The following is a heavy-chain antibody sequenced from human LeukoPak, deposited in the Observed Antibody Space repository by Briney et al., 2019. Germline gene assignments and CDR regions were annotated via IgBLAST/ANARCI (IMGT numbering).Heavy chain of an antibody. Sequence: NPGGSLRLSCAASGFTFSTYTMNWVRQAPGKGLEWVSSISSSSSYMYYADSVKGRFTISRDNAKNSLYLQMNSLRAEDTAVYYCVRIPNSANFPNWFDPWGQGTLVTVSS. CDR1: GFTFSTYT. CDR2: ISSSSSYM. D-gene: IGHD4/OR15-4a*01. V-gene: IGHV3-21*01. J-gene: IGHJ5*02. CDR3: VRIPNSANFPNWFDP.